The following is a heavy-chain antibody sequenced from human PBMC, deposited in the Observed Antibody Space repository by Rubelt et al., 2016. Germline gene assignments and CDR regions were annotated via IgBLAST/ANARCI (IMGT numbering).Heavy chain of an antibody. V-gene: IGHV3-15*01. D-gene: IGHD5/OR15-5a*01. CDR1: GFSFSNAW. CDR2: IKRKTDGGTT. CDR3: TRASIGSGLLDYYDY. J-gene: IGHJ4*02. Sequence: EVQLVESGGGLVKPGGSLRLSCAASGFSFSNAWMNWVRQAPGKGLEWVGRIKRKTDGGTTEYAASVKGRFTISRDASKTIAYLPMNNLQTEDPDVFYCTRASIGSGLLDYYDYWGQGTLVTVSS.